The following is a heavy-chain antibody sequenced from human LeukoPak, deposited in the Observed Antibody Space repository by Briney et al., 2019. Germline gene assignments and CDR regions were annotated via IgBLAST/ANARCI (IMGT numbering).Heavy chain of an antibody. CDR2: IHTSGST. CDR1: GGSFNSYY. D-gene: IGHD4-17*01. J-gene: IGHJ1*01. Sequence: SSETLSLTCTVSGGSFNSYYWSWLRQPAGKGLEWIGRIHTSGSTDYSPSLQSRVTISIDTSQKQFSLNLSSVTAADMAVYYCARDIVYLIDEDYGWGQGTLVTVSS. V-gene: IGHV4-4*07. CDR3: ARDIVYLIDEDYG.